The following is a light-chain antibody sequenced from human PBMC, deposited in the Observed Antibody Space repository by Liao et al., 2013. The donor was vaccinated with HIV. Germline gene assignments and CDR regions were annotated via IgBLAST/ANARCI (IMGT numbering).Light chain of an antibody. CDR1: NIRSRG. Sequence: YVLTQPPSVSVAPGQTAVMTCGGNNIRSRGVHWYQQKPGQAPVLVISEDDKRPSGIPERFSGSNSGNTATLTISGAQAMDEGDYYCQAWDRGMGVFGTGTKVTVL. V-gene: IGLV3-21*01. J-gene: IGLJ1*01. CDR3: QAWDRGMGV. CDR2: EDD.